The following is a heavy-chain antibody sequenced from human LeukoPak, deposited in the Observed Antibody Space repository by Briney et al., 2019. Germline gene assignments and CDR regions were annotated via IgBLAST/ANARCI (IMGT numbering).Heavy chain of an antibody. CDR1: GFTFSNYG. J-gene: IGHJ4*02. V-gene: IGHV3-30*18. CDR3: AKETLGRGSSYGSYLDC. D-gene: IGHD1-26*01. CDR2: ISHDGSVK. Sequence: GSLRLSCAASGFTFSNYGMHWVREAPGKGLEWVAFISHDGSVKYYADSVKGRFTISRDNSKNTLYLHMNSLASEDSAVYSCAKETLGRGSSYGSYLDCWGQGTLVTVSS.